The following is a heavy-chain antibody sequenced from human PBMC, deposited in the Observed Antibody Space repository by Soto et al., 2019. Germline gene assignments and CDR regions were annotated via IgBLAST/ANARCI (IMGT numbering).Heavy chain of an antibody. V-gene: IGHV3-11*06. D-gene: IGHD2-21*01. J-gene: IGHJ4*02. Sequence: PGGSLRLSCASSGFTFSDMSWIRRSPGKGLEFLSYISPRTTYKNYADSVKGRFTISRDNAKNSLYLQLNSLRAEDTAIYYCSRGGGGGLFDLWGQGTFVTVSS. CDR1: GFTFSD. CDR3: SRGGGGGLFDL. CDR2: ISPRTTYK.